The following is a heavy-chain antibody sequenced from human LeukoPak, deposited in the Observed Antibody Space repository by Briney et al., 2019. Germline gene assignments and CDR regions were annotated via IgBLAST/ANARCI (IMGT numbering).Heavy chain of an antibody. D-gene: IGHD3-10*01. V-gene: IGHV4-39*01. CDR1: GGSISSSAYY. J-gene: IGHJ4*02. Sequence: SETLSLTCTVSGGSISSSAYYWGWIRQPPGKGLEWIGIISYRGNSYYNASLKSRVNISVDTARNQFSLKLSSVTAADTAVYYCARRTTMVRGEYFDIWGQGTLVTVSS. CDR3: ARRTTMVRGEYFDI. CDR2: ISYRGNS.